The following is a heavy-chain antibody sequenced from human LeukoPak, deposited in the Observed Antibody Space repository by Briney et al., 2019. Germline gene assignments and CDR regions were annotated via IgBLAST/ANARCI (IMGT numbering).Heavy chain of an antibody. V-gene: IGHV1-24*01. D-gene: IGHD3-22*01. J-gene: IGHJ6*02. CDR3: ATGYYDSSGYPNYYYGMDV. Sequence: ASVKVSCKVSGYTLTELSMHWVRQAPGKGLEWMGGFDPEDGETIYAQEFQGRVTMTEDTSTDTACMELSSLRSEDTAVYYCATGYYDSSGYPNYYYGMDVWGQGTTVTVSS. CDR2: FDPEDGET. CDR1: GYTLTELS.